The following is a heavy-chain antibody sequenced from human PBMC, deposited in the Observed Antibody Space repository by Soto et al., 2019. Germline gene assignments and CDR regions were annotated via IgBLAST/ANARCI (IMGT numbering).Heavy chain of an antibody. D-gene: IGHD2-8*02. CDR3: AKDRGGVDAFDI. CDR1: GFTFSNYA. J-gene: IGHJ3*02. CDR2: ISGSGGST. Sequence: EVRLLESGGGLVQPGGSLRLSCAASGFTFSNYALSWVRQAPGRGLDWVSDISGSGGSTDYADSVKGRFIISRDNSKNTLYLQMNSLRAEDTAVYYCAKDRGGVDAFDIWGQGTMVTVSS. V-gene: IGHV3-23*01.